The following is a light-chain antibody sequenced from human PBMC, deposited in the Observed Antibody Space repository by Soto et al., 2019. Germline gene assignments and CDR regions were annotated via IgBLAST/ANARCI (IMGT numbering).Light chain of an antibody. CDR2: GAS. J-gene: IGKJ4*01. V-gene: IGKV3-20*01. CDR1: QSVTNNF. CDR3: QQYGSSPLT. Sequence: EIVLTQSPGTLSLSPGERATLSCRASQSVTNNFLAWYQQKHGQAPRLLIYGASSRATGIPDRFSGSGSGTDFTLTISRLEPEDFAVYYCQQYGSSPLTFGGGTNVEIK.